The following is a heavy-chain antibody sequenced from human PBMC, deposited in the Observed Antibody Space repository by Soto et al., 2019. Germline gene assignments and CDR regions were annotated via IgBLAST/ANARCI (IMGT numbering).Heavy chain of an antibody. D-gene: IGHD6-13*01. CDR3: ALARGAGGFDP. J-gene: IGHJ5*02. CDR1: GFSLSTSGVG. V-gene: IGHV2-5*01. CDR2: IYWNDDK. Sequence: QITLKESGPTLVKPTQTLTLTCTFSGFSLSTSGVGVGWIRQPPGKALEWLALIYWNDDKRYSPSLKSRLTITKDTSKTQVVLTMTNMDPVHTATYYCALARGAGGFDPWGQGTLVTVSS.